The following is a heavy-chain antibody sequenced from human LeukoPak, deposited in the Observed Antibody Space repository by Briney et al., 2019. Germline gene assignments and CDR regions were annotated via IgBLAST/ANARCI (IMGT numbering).Heavy chain of an antibody. J-gene: IGHJ4*02. D-gene: IGHD3-22*01. V-gene: IGHV1-24*01. Sequence: GASVKVSCKVSGYTLTELSMHWVRQAPGKGLEWMGGFDLEDGVTIYAQKFQGRVTMTEDTSTDTAYMELSSLRSEDTAAYYCATDPTAPYDSSGQFGYWGQGTLVTVSS. CDR3: ATDPTAPYDSSGQFGY. CDR2: FDLEDGVT. CDR1: GYTLTELS.